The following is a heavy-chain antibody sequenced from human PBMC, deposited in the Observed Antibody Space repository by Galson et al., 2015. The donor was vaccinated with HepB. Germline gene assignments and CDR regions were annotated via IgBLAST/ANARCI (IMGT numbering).Heavy chain of an antibody. Sequence: CAISGDSVSSNSAAWYWIRQSPSRGLEWLGRTYYRAKWYNDYAVSVRGRIIINPDTSKNQFSLHLNFVTPEDTAVYYCARVAGTIYYYGMDVWGQGTTVTVSS. D-gene: IGHD2-15*01. CDR3: ARVAGTIYYYGMDV. V-gene: IGHV6-1*01. CDR2: TYYRAKWYN. J-gene: IGHJ6*02. CDR1: GDSVSSNSAA.